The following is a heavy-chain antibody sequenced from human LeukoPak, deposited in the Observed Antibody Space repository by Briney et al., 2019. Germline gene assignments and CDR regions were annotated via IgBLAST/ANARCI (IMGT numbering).Heavy chain of an antibody. CDR2: IIPILGIA. J-gene: IGHJ3*02. D-gene: IGHD6-13*01. V-gene: IGHV1-69*04. Sequence: GGSLRLSCAASGFTFSSYAISWVRQAPGQGLEWMGRIIPILGIANYAQKFQGRVTITADKSTSTAYMELSSLRSEDTAVYYCARVAAAGFNALDIWGQGTMVTVSS. CDR1: GFTFSSYA. CDR3: ARVAAAGFNALDI.